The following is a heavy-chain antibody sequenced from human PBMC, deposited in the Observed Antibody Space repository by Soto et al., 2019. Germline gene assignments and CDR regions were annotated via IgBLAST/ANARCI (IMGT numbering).Heavy chain of an antibody. D-gene: IGHD3-22*01. CDR2: MYPDDSDI. J-gene: IGHJ3*02. V-gene: IGHV5-51*01. CDR3: ATAYVYDFENSNYYRDAFDI. CDR1: GYIFCFYW. Sequence: PVESLKISCKASGYIFCFYWIWWCLEMPVEVLEWMAIMYPDDSDIRYSPSFEAHVTISADKSTSTAFLQWSSLKASDTAMYYCATAYVYDFENSNYYRDAFDIWGQGTLVTVSS.